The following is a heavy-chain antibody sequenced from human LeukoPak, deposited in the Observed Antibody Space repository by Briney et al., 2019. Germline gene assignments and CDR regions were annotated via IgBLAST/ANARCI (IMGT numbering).Heavy chain of an antibody. CDR3: AKAASIAAAAYKSDYYYYGMDV. D-gene: IGHD6-13*01. Sequence: PGGSLRLSCAASGFTFSSYGMHWVRQAPGKGLEWVAVISYDGSNKYYADSVKGRFTISRDNSKNTLYLQMNSLRAEDTAVYYRAKAASIAAAAYKSDYYYYGMDVWGQGTTVTVSS. CDR2: ISYDGSNK. CDR1: GFTFSSYG. J-gene: IGHJ6*02. V-gene: IGHV3-30*18.